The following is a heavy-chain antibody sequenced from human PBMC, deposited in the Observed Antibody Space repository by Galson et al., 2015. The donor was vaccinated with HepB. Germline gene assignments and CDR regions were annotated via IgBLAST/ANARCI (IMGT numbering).Heavy chain of an antibody. J-gene: IGHJ6*03. CDR2: ISGDSNYI. Sequence: SLRLSCAVSGFNFSPYSMNWVRQAPGKGLEWVSFISGDSNYIYYADSVKGRFTVSRDNAKRSLYLHMNSLRAEDTAVYYCAKPGAGGPAAFHFYYLDVRGNGTTVTVSS. CDR3: AKPGAGGPAAFHFYYLDV. V-gene: IGHV3-21*01. D-gene: IGHD2-2*01. CDR1: GFNFSPYS.